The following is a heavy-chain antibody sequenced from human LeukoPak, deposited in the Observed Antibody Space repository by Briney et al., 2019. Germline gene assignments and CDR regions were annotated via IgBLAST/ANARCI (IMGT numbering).Heavy chain of an antibody. D-gene: IGHD3-3*01. CDR3: AAYYDFWSGYRFDY. J-gene: IGHJ4*02. V-gene: IGHV6-1*01. CDR1: RDSVSSNSAA. CDR2: TYYRSKWYN. Sequence: SQTLSLTCAISRDSVSSNSAAWNWIRQSPSRGLEWLGRTYYRSKWYNDYAVSVKSRITINPDTSKNQFSLQLNSVTPEDTAVYYCAAYYDFWSGYRFDYWGQGTLVTVSS.